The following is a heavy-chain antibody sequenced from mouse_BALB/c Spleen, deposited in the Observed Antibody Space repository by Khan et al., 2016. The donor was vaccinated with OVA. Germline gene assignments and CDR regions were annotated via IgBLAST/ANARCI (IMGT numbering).Heavy chain of an antibody. CDR3: ARDYWFAY. V-gene: IGHV5-6-5*01. Sequence: EVELVESGGGLVKPGGSLKLSCAASGFTFSNYAMSWVRQTPEKRLEWVASISSGGSTYYPDGVKGRFTISRDNARNILYLQMSSLRSEDTAMYYCARDYWFAYWGQGTLVTVSA. J-gene: IGHJ3*01. CDR1: GFTFSNYA. CDR2: ISSGGST.